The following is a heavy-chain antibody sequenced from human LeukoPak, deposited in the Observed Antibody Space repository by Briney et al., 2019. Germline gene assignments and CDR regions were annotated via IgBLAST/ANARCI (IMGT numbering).Heavy chain of an antibody. J-gene: IGHJ4*02. Sequence: PSETLSLTCAVSGYSISSGYYWGWIRQPPGMGLEWIGSIYHSGSTYYNPSLKSRVTISVDTSKNQFSLKLSSVTAADTAVYYCARHDDFWSGYRHFDYWGQGTLVTVSS. D-gene: IGHD3-3*01. CDR1: GYSISSGYY. V-gene: IGHV4-38-2*01. CDR3: ARHDDFWSGYRHFDY. CDR2: IYHSGST.